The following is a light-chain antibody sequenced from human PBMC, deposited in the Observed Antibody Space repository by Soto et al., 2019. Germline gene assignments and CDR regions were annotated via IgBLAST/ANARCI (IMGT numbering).Light chain of an antibody. J-gene: IGKJ5*01. CDR1: QSISRW. V-gene: IGKV1-5*01. CDR3: QQYNSFSLIT. Sequence: DIQMTQSPSTRSASVGDTVTITCRASQSISRWLAWYQQKPGKAPKILISDASILENGVPSRFSGTGSGTEFTLTISNLQPDDFATYFCQQYNSFSLITFGQGTRLEIK. CDR2: DAS.